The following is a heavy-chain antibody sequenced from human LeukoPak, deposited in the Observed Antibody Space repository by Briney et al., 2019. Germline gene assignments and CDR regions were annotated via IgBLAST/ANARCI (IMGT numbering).Heavy chain of an antibody. CDR2: VSSNGGST. J-gene: IGHJ4*02. D-gene: IGHD5-12*01. Sequence: GGSLRLSCAASGFTFSSYAVHWVRQAPGKGLEYVSTVSSNGGSTYYGNSVKGRFTISRDNSKNTVYLQMGSLRAEDMAVYYCARDIGYHTFDYWGQGGLVTVSS. CDR1: GFTFSSYA. CDR3: ARDIGYHTFDY. V-gene: IGHV3-64*01.